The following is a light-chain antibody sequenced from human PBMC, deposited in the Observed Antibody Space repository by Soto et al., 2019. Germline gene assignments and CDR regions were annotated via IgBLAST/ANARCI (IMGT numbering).Light chain of an antibody. Sequence: EIVLTQSPGTLSLSPGERATLSCGASQSVSSSYLAWYQQKPGQAPRLLIYGASSRATGIPDRFSGSGSGTDFTLTISRLEPEDFAVHYCQQYGSSPPVTFGQGTRLEIK. J-gene: IGKJ5*01. CDR2: GAS. CDR3: QQYGSSPPVT. CDR1: QSVSSSY. V-gene: IGKV3-20*01.